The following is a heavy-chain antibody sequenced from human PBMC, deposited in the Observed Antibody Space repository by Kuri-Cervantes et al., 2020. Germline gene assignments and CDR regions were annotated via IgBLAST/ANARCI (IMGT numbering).Heavy chain of an antibody. CDR1: GYSFTSYR. V-gene: IGHV5-51*01. J-gene: IGHJ4*02. CDR2: IYPGDSDT. CDR3: ARQRFFDY. Sequence: GGSLRLSCKGSGYSFTSYRIGWVRQMPGKGLEWMGIIYPGDSDTRYSPSFQGQVTISADKSISTAFLQWNSLKASDTAIYYCARQRFFDYWGQGTLVTVSS.